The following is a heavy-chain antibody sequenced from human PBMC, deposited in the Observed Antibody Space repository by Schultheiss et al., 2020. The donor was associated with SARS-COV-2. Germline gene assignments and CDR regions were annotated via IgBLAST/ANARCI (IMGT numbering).Heavy chain of an antibody. V-gene: IGHV4-4*07. CDR1: GGSISNYY. CDR2: IYSSGLT. D-gene: IGHD6-13*01. CDR3: ARDRSSSWSYDP. J-gene: IGHJ5*02. Sequence: SETLSLTCTVSGGSISNYYWSWSRQPAGKGLEWIGRIYSSGLTNYNPSLKSRVTMSVDTSENQFSLKLSSVTATDTAVYYCARDRSSSWSYDPWGQGTLVTVSS.